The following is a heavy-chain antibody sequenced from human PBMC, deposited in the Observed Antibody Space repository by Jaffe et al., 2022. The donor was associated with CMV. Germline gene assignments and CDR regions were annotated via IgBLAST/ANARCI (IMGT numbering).Heavy chain of an antibody. D-gene: IGHD3-16*01. CDR2: INHRENS. CDR1: GGPFSGDY. Sequence: QVQLQQWGAGLLKPSETLSLTCAVYGGPFSGDYWSWFRQSPEKGLEWIGEINHRENSIYNPSLKSRLTMSVDTSKNQFSLKLSAVTAADSAVYYCARVGGTLTWGPKVWFDPWGQGTPVIVST. J-gene: IGHJ5*02. CDR3: ARVGGTLTWGPKVWFDP. V-gene: IGHV4-34*02.